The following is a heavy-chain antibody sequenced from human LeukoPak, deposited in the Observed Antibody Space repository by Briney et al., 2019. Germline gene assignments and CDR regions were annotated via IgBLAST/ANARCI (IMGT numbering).Heavy chain of an antibody. Sequence: ASVKVSCKASGYTFTSITMNWVRQAPGQGLEWMGWINTNTGNPTYAQGFTGRFVFSLDPSVSTAFLQISSLKAEDTAIYYCARGYDTTGFFSYWGQGTLVTVSS. CDR3: ARGYDTTGFFSY. D-gene: IGHD3-22*01. J-gene: IGHJ4*02. CDR1: GYTFTSIT. V-gene: IGHV7-4-1*02. CDR2: INTNTGNP.